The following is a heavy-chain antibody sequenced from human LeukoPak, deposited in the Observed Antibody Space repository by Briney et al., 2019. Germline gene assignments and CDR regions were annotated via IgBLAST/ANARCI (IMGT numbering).Heavy chain of an antibody. Sequence: ASVKVSCKASGYTFSSYHIHWVRQAPGQGLEWMGKINPSFNPGVDVTSYAQKFQGRVTMTRDISTNTVYMELSSLTSEDTAVYYCARGGRIVGATLYYYYGMDVWGQGTTVTVSS. CDR1: GYTFSSYH. CDR3: ARGGRIVGATLYYYYGMDV. CDR2: INPSFNPGVDVT. V-gene: IGHV1-46*01. D-gene: IGHD1-26*01. J-gene: IGHJ6*02.